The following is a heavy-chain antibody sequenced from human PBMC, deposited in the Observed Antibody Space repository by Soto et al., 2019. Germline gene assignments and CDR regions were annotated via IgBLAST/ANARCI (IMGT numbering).Heavy chain of an antibody. CDR3: ARGDILTGYLRFRDFDY. J-gene: IGHJ4*02. Sequence: GASVKVSCKASGYTFTSYYMHWVRQAPGQGLEWMGIINPSGGSTSYAQKFQGRVTMTRDTSTSTVYMELSSLRSEDTAVYYCARGDILTGYLRFRDFDYWGKGTLVTVSS. D-gene: IGHD3-9*01. CDR1: GYTFTSYY. V-gene: IGHV1-46*01. CDR2: INPSGGST.